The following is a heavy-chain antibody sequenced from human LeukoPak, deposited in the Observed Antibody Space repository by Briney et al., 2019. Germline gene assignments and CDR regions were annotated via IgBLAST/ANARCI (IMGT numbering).Heavy chain of an antibody. J-gene: IGHJ3*02. CDR2: IYYSGST. CDR1: GGSISSSSYY. Sequence: SETLSLTCTVSGGSISSSSYYWGWIRQPPGKGLEWIGSIYYSGSTYYNPSPKSRVTISVDTSKNQFSLKLSSVTAADTAVYYCARVEAATSEDAFDIWGQGTMVTVSS. CDR3: ARVEAATSEDAFDI. V-gene: IGHV4-39*07. D-gene: IGHD2-15*01.